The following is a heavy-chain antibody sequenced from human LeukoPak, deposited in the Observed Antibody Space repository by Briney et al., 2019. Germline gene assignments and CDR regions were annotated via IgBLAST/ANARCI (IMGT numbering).Heavy chain of an antibody. CDR3: ARRRGRYSGDAFDI. V-gene: IGHV5-51*01. Sequence: GESLKISCKGSGYRFTSYWIGWVRQMPGKGLEWMGFIYPGDSDTRYSPSFQGQVTISADKSMSTSYLQWSSLKASDTAMYYCARRRGRYSGDAFDIWGQGTMVTVSS. J-gene: IGHJ3*02. CDR2: IYPGDSDT. D-gene: IGHD1-26*01. CDR1: GYRFTSYW.